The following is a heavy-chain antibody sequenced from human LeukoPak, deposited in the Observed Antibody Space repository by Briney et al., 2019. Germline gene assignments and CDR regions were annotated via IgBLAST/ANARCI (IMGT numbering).Heavy chain of an antibody. D-gene: IGHD3-22*01. CDR3: ARGPYSYDSSGAFDI. V-gene: IGHV4-30-4*07. J-gene: IGHJ3*02. CDR1: GGSISSGGYS. CDR2: IYYSGST. Sequence: SQTLSLTCAVSGGSISSGGYSWSWIRQPPGKGLEWIGYIYYSGSTYYNPSLKSRVTIPVDTSKNQFSLKLSSVTAADTAVYFCARGPYSYDSSGAFDIWGQGTMVTVSS.